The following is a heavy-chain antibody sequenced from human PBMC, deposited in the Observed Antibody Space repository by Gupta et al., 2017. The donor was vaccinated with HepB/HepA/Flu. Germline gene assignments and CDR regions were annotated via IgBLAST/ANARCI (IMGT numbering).Heavy chain of an antibody. CDR3: ASSGAPNLGDY. CDR1: GFSVSTKY. Sequence: EVQLVESGGGLVQPGGSVRLSCAASGFSVSTKYLSWVRQAPGKGLEWVSIIYPDGRTYYADSVKGRITISRDSSQNTVFLQMDSLRAEDTAMYYCASSGAPNLGDYWGQGTLVTVSS. V-gene: IGHV3-66*01. D-gene: IGHD2-15*01. CDR2: IYPDGRT. J-gene: IGHJ4*02.